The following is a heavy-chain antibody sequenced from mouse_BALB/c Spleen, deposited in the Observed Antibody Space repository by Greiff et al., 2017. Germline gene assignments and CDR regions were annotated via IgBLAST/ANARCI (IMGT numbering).Heavy chain of an antibody. CDR3: ARSGYYVYGAY. Sequence: QVQLQQSGAELVRPGTSVKVSCKASGYAFTNYLIEWVKQRPGQGLEWIGVINPGSGGTNYNEKFKGKATLTADKSSSTAYMQLSSLTSDDSAVYVCARSGYYVYGAYWGQGTLVTVSA. CDR2: INPGSGGT. D-gene: IGHD1-2*01. V-gene: IGHV1-54*01. J-gene: IGHJ3*01. CDR1: GYAFTNYL.